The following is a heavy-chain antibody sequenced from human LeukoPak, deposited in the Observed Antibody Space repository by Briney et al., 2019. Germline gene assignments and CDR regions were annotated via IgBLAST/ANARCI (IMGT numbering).Heavy chain of an antibody. Sequence: SETLSLTCTVSGGSISSSSYYWGWIRQPPGKGLEWIGSIYYSGSPYYNPSLKSRVTISVDTSKSRFSLKLSSVSAADTAVYYCAREANGLDYWGQGTLVTVSS. CDR3: AREANGLDY. CDR1: GGSISSSSYY. CDR2: IYYSGSP. J-gene: IGHJ4*02. D-gene: IGHD4-17*01. V-gene: IGHV4-39*07.